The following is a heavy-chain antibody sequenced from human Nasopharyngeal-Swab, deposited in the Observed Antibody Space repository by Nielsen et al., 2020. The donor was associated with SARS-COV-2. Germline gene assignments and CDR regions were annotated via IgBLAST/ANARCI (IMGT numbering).Heavy chain of an antibody. Sequence: ASVKVSCKASGYTFTSYAMHWVRQAPGQRLEWMGWINAGNGNTKYSQKLQGRVTMTTDTSTSTAYMELRSLRSDDTAVYYCARVVGSSGYYYYYGMDVWGQGTTVTVSS. CDR2: INAGNGNT. J-gene: IGHJ6*02. V-gene: IGHV1-3*01. CDR3: ARVVGSSGYYYYYGMDV. D-gene: IGHD6-6*01. CDR1: GYTFTSYA.